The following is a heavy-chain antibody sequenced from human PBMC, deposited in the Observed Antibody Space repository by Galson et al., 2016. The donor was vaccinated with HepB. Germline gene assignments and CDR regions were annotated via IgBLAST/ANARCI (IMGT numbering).Heavy chain of an antibody. CDR3: ALRQTQLYFRPAFSGNDGFDI. J-gene: IGHJ3*02. Sequence: QSGAEVKKPGESLRISCKGSGYSFTNYLISWVRQMPGKGLEWMGRIDPSDSYTNYSPSFQGHVTMSADKSVTTAYLQWSSLKASDTAMYYCALRQTQLYFRPAFSGNDGFDIWGQGTMVTVSS. CDR2: IDPSDSYT. D-gene: IGHD3-9*01. CDR1: GYSFTNYL. V-gene: IGHV5-10-1*01.